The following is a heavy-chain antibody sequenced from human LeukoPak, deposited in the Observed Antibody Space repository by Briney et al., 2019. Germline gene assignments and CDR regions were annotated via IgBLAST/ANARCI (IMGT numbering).Heavy chain of an antibody. J-gene: IGHJ6*02. D-gene: IGHD1-26*01. CDR2: IYNGDGT. V-gene: IGHV3-53*01. Sequence: GGSLRLSCAASGFTVSSSYMSWVRQAPGKGLEWVSVIYNGDGTDYADTVKGRFTSSRDKSKNTLYLQMNSLRAEDTAVYYCARYRRGTYSVYGMDVWGQGATVTVSS. CDR3: ARYRRGTYSVYGMDV. CDR1: GFTVSSSY.